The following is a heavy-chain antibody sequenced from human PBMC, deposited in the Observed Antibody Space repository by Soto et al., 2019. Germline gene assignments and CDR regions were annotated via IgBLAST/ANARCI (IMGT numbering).Heavy chain of an antibody. CDR1: GGSISTYY. D-gene: IGHD3-3*02. Sequence: PPENLSLTCTVSGGSISTYYCNWIRQPAGKGLEWIGRIDTSGSTNYNPSLKSRVTMSVDTSENQFSLKLSSVTAADTAVYYCARGGHHSWTTPVDYWGQGSLGIVS. CDR3: ARGGHHSWTTPVDY. J-gene: IGHJ4*02. V-gene: IGHV4-4*07. CDR2: IDTSGST.